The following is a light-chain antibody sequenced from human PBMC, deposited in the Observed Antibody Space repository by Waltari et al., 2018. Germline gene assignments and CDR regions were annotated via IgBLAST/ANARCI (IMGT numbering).Light chain of an antibody. J-gene: IGKJ2*01. Sequence: ETVMTQSPATLSVSPGDSVTLSCRASQSVSFKLAWYQQKPGQVPRLLIYGVSTRATGVPARFSGSGSGTEFTLTISSLQSEDFAVYYCNQYYYWPYTFGLGTKLELK. CDR1: QSVSFK. CDR3: NQYYYWPYT. CDR2: GVS. V-gene: IGKV3-15*01.